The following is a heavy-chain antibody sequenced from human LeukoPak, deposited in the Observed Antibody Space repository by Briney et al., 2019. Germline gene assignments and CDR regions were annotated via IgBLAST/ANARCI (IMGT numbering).Heavy chain of an antibody. CDR2: IYYSGST. D-gene: IGHD6-19*01. J-gene: IGHJ6*03. V-gene: IGHV4-59*01. Sequence: SETLSLTCAVYGGSFSGYYWSWIRQPPGKGLEWIGYIYYSGSTNYNPSLKSRVTISVDTSKNQFSLKLSSVTAADTAVYYCARGRGSGWYSGEFYYYYYMDVWGKGTTVTISS. CDR1: GGSFSGYY. CDR3: ARGRGSGWYSGEFYYYYYMDV.